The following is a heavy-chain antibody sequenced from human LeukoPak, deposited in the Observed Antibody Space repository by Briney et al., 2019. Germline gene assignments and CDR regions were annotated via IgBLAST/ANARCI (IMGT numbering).Heavy chain of an antibody. Sequence: SETLSLTCTVSGGSISSYYWSWIRQPAGKGLEWIGRIYTSGSTNYNPSLKSRVTMSVDTSKNQFSLKLSSVTAADPAVYYCARVGSSSWPPVNPWGQGTLVTVSS. CDR3: ARVGSSSWPPVNP. D-gene: IGHD6-13*01. CDR1: GGSISSYY. CDR2: IYTSGST. J-gene: IGHJ5*02. V-gene: IGHV4-4*07.